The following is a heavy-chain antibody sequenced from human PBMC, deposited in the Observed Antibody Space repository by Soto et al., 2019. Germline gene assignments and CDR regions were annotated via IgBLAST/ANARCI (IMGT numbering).Heavy chain of an antibody. V-gene: IGHV1-18*01. CDR3: ARDQSTAAAGLFTAINNWFDP. Sequence: QVQLVQSGAEVKKPGASVKVSCKASGYTFTSYGISWVRQAPGQGLEWMGWISAYNGKTNYAQKLQGRVTMTTDTSTSTAYMELRSLRSDDTAVYYCARDQSTAAAGLFTAINNWFDPWGQGTLVTVSS. J-gene: IGHJ5*02. D-gene: IGHD6-13*01. CDR2: ISAYNGKT. CDR1: GYTFTSYG.